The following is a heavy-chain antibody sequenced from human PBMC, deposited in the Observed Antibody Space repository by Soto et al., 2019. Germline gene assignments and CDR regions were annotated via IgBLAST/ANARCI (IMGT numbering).Heavy chain of an antibody. D-gene: IGHD2-15*01. CDR1: GYTFTGYY. J-gene: IGHJ6*02. Sequence: ASVKVSCKASGYTFTGYYMHWVRQAPGQGLEWMGWINPNSGGTNYAQKFQGWVTMTRDTSISTAYMELSRLRSDDTAVYYCARDRVLGYCSGGSCYSAYYYGMDAWGHGTTVTV. CDR2: INPNSGGT. V-gene: IGHV1-2*04. CDR3: ARDRVLGYCSGGSCYSAYYYGMDA.